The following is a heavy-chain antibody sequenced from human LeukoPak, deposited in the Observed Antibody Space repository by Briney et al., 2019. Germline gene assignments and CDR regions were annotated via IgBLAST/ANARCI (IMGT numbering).Heavy chain of an antibody. CDR3: AKAAYCGGDCYRYYSDY. CDR2: ISGSGGNT. V-gene: IGHV3-23*01. D-gene: IGHD2-21*02. CDR1: GFTFSSYA. J-gene: IGHJ4*02. Sequence: TGGSLRLSCAASGFTFSSYAMSWVRQAPGKGLEWVSGISGSGGNTNDADSVKGRFTISRDNPKNTLFLQMNSLRAEDTAVYYCAKAAYCGGDCYRYYSDYWGQGTLVTVSS.